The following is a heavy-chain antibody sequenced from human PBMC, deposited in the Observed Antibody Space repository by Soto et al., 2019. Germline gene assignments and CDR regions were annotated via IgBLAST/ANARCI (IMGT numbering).Heavy chain of an antibody. CDR3: ARGWFGPDV. J-gene: IGHJ6*04. Sequence: EVQLVESGGGLVQPGGSLRLSCAASGVTFSGRSMHCVRQAPGKGLVWVSGIDNAGTDSTYADSVKGRFTSSRDNAKNTLYLQMNSLRVVDTAAYYCARGWFGPDVWGKGTTVTVSS. CDR1: GVTFSGRS. D-gene: IGHD3-10*01. V-gene: IGHV3-74*01. CDR2: IDNAGTDS.